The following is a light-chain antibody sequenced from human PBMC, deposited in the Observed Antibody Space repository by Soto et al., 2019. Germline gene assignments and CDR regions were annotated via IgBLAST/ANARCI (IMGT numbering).Light chain of an antibody. CDR1: SGHSRYT. Sequence: QPVLTQSPSAAASLGASVKLTCTLSSGHSRYTIAWHQQQPEKGPRYLMTVNSDGSHTTGDGIPGRFSGSSSGAERYLTISVLQSEDEADYYCQTWGTGIPFGGGTKLTVL. J-gene: IGLJ3*02. CDR3: QTWGTGIP. V-gene: IGLV4-69*01. CDR2: VNSDGSH.